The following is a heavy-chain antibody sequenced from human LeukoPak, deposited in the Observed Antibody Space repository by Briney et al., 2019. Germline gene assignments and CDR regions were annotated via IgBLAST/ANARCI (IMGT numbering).Heavy chain of an antibody. CDR2: IYSGGST. J-gene: IGHJ3*02. D-gene: IGHD3-16*01. V-gene: IGHV3-53*04. Sequence: GGSLRLSCAASGFTFSDFYMNWIRQAPGKGLEWVSIIYSGGSTYYADSVKGRFTISRHNSKNTLYLQMNSLRAEDTAVYYCAREVGGSAFDIWGQGTMVTVSS. CDR3: AREVGGSAFDI. CDR1: GFTFSDFY.